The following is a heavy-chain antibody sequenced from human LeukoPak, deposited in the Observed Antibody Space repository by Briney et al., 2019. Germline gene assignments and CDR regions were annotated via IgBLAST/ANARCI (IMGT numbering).Heavy chain of an antibody. D-gene: IGHD2-15*01. CDR2: IRSDSTII. Sequence: RGCLRLSCAASGFPFSTYSMDWLRQAPGKGLEWVSYIRSDSTIIHYADSVKGRFTMSRDNGKNSLYLQMNSLRPEDTAVYYCARNGALGDCSGGSCPLDYWGQGTLVSVSS. CDR1: GFPFSTYS. CDR3: ARNGALGDCSGGSCPLDY. V-gene: IGHV3-48*01. J-gene: IGHJ4*02.